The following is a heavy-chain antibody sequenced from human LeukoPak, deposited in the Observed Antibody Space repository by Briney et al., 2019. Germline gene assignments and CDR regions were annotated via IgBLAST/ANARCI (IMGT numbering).Heavy chain of an antibody. Sequence: SVKVSCTTSGYSFNDYYLHWVRQAPGQGLEWMGWINPNSGRTHYPPKFQGRVTLTTDTSITTAYMELSSLISGDTALYYCARDSSDVLTGYYHFWGQGTLVTVSS. CDR3: ARDSSDVLTGYYHF. CDR2: INPNSGRT. CDR1: GYSFNDYY. D-gene: IGHD3-9*01. J-gene: IGHJ4*02. V-gene: IGHV1-2*02.